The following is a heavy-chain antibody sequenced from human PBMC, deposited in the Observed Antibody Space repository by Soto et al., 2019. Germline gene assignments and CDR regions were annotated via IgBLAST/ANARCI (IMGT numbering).Heavy chain of an antibody. J-gene: IGHJ4*02. CDR1: GFTFSSYG. CDR3: AKDPGGSHTLGVDY. CDR2: ISYDGSNK. Sequence: GGSLRLSCAASGFTFSSYGMHWVRQAPGKGLEWVAVISYDGSNKYYADSVKGRFTISRDNSKNTLYLQMNSLRAEDTALYYCAKDPGGSHTLGVDYWGQGTLVTVSS. V-gene: IGHV3-30*18. D-gene: IGHD1-26*01.